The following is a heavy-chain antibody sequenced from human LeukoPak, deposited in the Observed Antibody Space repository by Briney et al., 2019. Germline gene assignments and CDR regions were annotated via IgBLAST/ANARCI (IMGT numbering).Heavy chain of an antibody. CDR3: ARHHDGGPKLRLDF. Sequence: SETLSLTCRVSGASVSNYYWSWIRQSPGKGLEWIGFFHYSGSTNYNPSLNSRVTTSIDTSMNQLSLTLVSVTAADTAVYFCARHHDGGPKLRLDFWGLGVLVTVST. CDR2: FHYSGST. V-gene: IGHV4-59*08. D-gene: IGHD2-15*01. J-gene: IGHJ4*02. CDR1: GASVSNYY.